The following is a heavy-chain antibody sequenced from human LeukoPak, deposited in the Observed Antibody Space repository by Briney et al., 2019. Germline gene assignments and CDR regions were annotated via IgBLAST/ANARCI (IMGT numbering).Heavy chain of an antibody. Sequence: SETLSLTCTVSSGSISSYYWSWIRQPPGKGLEWIGYIYYSGSTNYNPSLKSRVTISVDTSKNQFSLKLSSVTAADTAVYYCTRRGEVYWYFDLWGRGTLVTVSS. CDR2: IYYSGST. CDR1: SGSISSYY. D-gene: IGHD3-16*01. V-gene: IGHV4-59*01. CDR3: TRRGEVYWYFDL. J-gene: IGHJ2*01.